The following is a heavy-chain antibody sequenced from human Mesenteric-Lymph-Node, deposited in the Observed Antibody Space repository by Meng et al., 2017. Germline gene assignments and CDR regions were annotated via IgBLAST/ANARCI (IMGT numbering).Heavy chain of an antibody. CDR2: ISYDGSNK. D-gene: IGHD3-9*01. CDR3: ARDEDDILTGYYKRYYYYGMDV. Sequence: GESLKISCAASGFTFSSYAMHWVRQAPGKGLEWVAVISYDGSNKYYADSVKGGFTISRDNSKNTLYLQMNSLRAEDTAVYYCARDEDDILTGYYKRYYYYGMDVWGQGTTVTVSS. CDR1: GFTFSSYA. V-gene: IGHV3-30*04. J-gene: IGHJ6*02.